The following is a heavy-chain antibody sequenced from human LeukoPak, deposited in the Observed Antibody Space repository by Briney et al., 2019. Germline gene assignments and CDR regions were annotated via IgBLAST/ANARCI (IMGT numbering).Heavy chain of an antibody. CDR2: IYTSGST. V-gene: IGHV4-4*08. CDR1: GFTFTHAW. CDR3: AREGMVYAIFGPTDWYFDL. J-gene: IGHJ2*01. D-gene: IGHD2-8*01. Sequence: SGGSLRLSCAASGFTFTHAWMNWVRQAPGKGLEWVGRIYTSGSTNYNPSLKSRVTISVDTSKNQFSLKLSSVTAADTAVYYCAREGMVYAIFGPTDWYFDLWGRGTLVTVSS.